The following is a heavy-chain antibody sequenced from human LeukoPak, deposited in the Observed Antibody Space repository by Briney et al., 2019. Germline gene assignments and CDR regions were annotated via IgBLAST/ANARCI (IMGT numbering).Heavy chain of an antibody. CDR2: IYSSGSA. V-gene: IGHV4-4*07. CDR1: GGSISSYY. CDR3: ARVDPNDAFDI. J-gene: IGHJ3*02. Sequence: KSSETLSLTCNVSGGSISSYYWSWIRQPAGKGLEWIGRIYSSGSANYNPSLRSRVTMSVDTSKNQFSLKLSSVTAADTAVYFCARVDPNDAFDIWGQGTMVTVSS. D-gene: IGHD2-2*03.